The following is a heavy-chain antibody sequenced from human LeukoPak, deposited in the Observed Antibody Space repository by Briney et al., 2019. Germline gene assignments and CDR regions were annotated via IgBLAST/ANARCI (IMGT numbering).Heavy chain of an antibody. J-gene: IGHJ3*02. CDR1: GFTFSSYA. CDR3: AKSAACSSTSCAMGDAFDI. D-gene: IGHD2-2*01. CDR2: ISGSGGST. V-gene: IGHV3-23*01. Sequence: GGSLRLSCAASGFTFSSYAMSWVRQAPGKGLEWVSDISGSGGSTYYADSVKGRFTISRDNSKNTLYLQMNSLRAEDTAVYYCAKSAACSSTSCAMGDAFDIWGQGTMVTVSS.